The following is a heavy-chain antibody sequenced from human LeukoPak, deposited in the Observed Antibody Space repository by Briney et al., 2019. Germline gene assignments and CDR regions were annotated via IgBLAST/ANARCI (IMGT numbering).Heavy chain of an antibody. J-gene: IGHJ4*02. CDR1: GFTFSSYS. CDR2: ISSSSSYI. D-gene: IGHD3-22*01. CDR3: ARDQYYYDSSGYYYFDY. Sequence: GGSLRLSRAASGFTFSSYSMNWVRQAPGKGLEWVSSISSSSSYIYYADSVKGRFTISRDNAKNSLSLQMNSLRAEDTAVYYCARDQYYYDSSGYYYFDYWGQGTLVTVSS. V-gene: IGHV3-21*01.